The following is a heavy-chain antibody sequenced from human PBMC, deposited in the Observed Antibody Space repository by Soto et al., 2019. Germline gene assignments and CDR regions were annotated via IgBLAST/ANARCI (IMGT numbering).Heavy chain of an antibody. J-gene: IGHJ6*02. CDR2: IDPSDSYT. CDR1: GYSFTSYW. V-gene: IGHV5-10-1*01. Sequence: GESLKISCKGSGYSFTSYWISWVRQMPGKGLEWMGRIDPSDSYTNYSPSFQGHVTISADKSISTAYLQWSRLKASDTAMYYCARLGIAVAGSYYYGMDVWGQGTTVTVSS. D-gene: IGHD6-19*01. CDR3: ARLGIAVAGSYYYGMDV.